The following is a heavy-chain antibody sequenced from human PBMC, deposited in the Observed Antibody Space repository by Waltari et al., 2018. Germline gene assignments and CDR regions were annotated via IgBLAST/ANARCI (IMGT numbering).Heavy chain of an antibody. D-gene: IGHD3-22*01. V-gene: IGHV2-5*01. Sequence: QITLKESGPTLVKPTQTLTLTCTFSGFSLSTSGVGVGWIRQPPGKALEWLALMYWNDDKRYSPSLKSRLTITKDTSKNQVVLTMTNMDPVDTATYYCAHSSYYDSRWADAFDIWGQGTMVTVSS. CDR1: GFSLSTSGVG. CDR2: MYWNDDK. CDR3: AHSSYYDSRWADAFDI. J-gene: IGHJ3*02.